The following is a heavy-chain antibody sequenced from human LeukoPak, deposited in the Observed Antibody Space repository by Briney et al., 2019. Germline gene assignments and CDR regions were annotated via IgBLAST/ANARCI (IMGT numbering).Heavy chain of an antibody. CDR1: GYTFTSYY. D-gene: IGHD6-13*01. CDR3: ARDLGPVRGHSSSWYGDY. V-gene: IGHV1-46*01. CDR2: INPSGGST. Sequence: GASVKVSCKASGYTFTSYYMHWVRQAPGQGLEWMGIINPSGGSTSYAQKFQGRVTMTRDTSTSTVYMELSSLRSEDTAVYYCARDLGPVRGHSSSWYGDYWGQGTLVTVSS. J-gene: IGHJ4*02.